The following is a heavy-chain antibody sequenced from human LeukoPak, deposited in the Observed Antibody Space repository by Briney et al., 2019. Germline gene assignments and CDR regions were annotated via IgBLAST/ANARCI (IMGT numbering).Heavy chain of an antibody. D-gene: IGHD2-2*01. CDR1: GYTFSSYV. V-gene: IGHV1-18*01. CDR2: TSAYNGHT. CDR3: ARARQYCSSTSCPQPYYYYGMDV. J-gene: IGHJ6*02. Sequence: GASVKVSCKTSGYTFSSYVISWVRQAPGQGLEWMGWTSAYNGHTKYAQELQGRVTMTTDTSTSTAYMELRSLRTDDTAVYYCARARQYCSSTSCPQPYYYYGMDVWGQGTTVTVSS.